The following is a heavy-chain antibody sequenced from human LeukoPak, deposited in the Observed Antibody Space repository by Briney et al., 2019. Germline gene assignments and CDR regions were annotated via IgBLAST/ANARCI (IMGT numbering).Heavy chain of an antibody. CDR2: INVAGNS. CDR1: GSSLSIHD. D-gene: IGHD6-19*01. CDR3: AREPDVYGSWYFDL. Sequence: PGGSRSPSSFPSGSSLSIHDVQWDRQLPEGVLEWTSVINVAGNSYLPDAVKGRFPVYRDKAQNSVHLLMTSLGAGDTALYHCAREPDVYGSWYFDLWGRGTPVTVSS. J-gene: IGHJ2*01. V-gene: IGHV3-13*01.